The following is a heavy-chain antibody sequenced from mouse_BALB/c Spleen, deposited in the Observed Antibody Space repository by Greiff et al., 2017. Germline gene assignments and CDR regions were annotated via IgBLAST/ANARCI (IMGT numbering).Heavy chain of an antibody. Sequence: EVHLVESGGGLVQPGGSLRLSCATSGFTFTDYYMSWVRQPPGKALEWLGFIRNKANGYTTEYSASVKGRFTISRDNSQSILYLQMNTLRAEDSATYYCARESDNYAMDYGGQGTSVTVSS. CDR1: GFTFTDYY. V-gene: IGHV7-3*02. J-gene: IGHJ4*01. CDR3: ARESDNYAMDY. CDR2: IRNKANGYTT.